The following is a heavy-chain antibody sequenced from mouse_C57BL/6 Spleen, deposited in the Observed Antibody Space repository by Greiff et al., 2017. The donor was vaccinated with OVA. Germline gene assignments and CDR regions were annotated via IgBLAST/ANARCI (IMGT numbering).Heavy chain of an antibody. D-gene: IGHD2-10*01. CDR2: IDPSDRYT. CDR3: TSFLLHRYFDV. V-gene: IGHV1-50*01. J-gene: IGHJ1*03. CDR1: GYTFTSYW. Sequence: QVQLQQSGAELVKPGASVKLSCKASGYTFTSYWMQWVKQRPGQGLEWIGEIDPSDRYTNYNQKFKGKATLTVDTSSSTAYMQLSSLTSEDSAVYCCTSFLLHRYFDVWGTGTTVTVSS.